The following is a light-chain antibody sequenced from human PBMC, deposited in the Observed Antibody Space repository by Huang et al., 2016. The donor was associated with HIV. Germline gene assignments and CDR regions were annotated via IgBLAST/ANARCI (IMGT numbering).Light chain of an antibody. Sequence: EVVLTQSPATLSVSPCGKATLSCRASQSVSSNLARDQKKHGQAPSHLIYGASTRATGIPARFRGSGAGTEFTLTISSLQSEDLAIYYCQQYNNWPPEYTFGQGTKLEIK. V-gene: IGKV3-15*01. CDR3: QQYNNWPPEYT. CDR1: QSVSSN. CDR2: GAS. J-gene: IGKJ2*01.